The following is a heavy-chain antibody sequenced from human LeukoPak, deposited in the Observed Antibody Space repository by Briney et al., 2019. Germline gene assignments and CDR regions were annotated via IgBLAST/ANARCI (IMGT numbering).Heavy chain of an antibody. CDR1: GGSISSSSYY. D-gene: IGHD3-10*01. Sequence: SETLSLTCTVSGGSISSSSYYWGWIRQPPGNGLEWIGSIYYSGSTCYNPSLKSRVTISVDTSKNQFSLKLSSVTAADTAVYYCARERGLYYGSGSYYIPFDYWGQGTLVTVSS. J-gene: IGHJ4*02. CDR3: ARERGLYYGSGSYYIPFDY. V-gene: IGHV4-39*07. CDR2: IYYSGST.